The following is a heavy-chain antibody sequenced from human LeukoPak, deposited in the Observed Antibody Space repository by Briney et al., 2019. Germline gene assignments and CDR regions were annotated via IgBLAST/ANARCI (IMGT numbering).Heavy chain of an antibody. Sequence: GGSLRLSCAASGFTFSSYAMSWVRQAPGKGLEWVSAISGSGGSTYYADSVKGRFTISRDNSKNTLYLQMNSLRAEDTAAYYCAKREGITIFGVAKDYYYGMDVWGQGTTVTVSS. CDR3: AKREGITIFGVAKDYYYGMDV. CDR2: ISGSGGST. V-gene: IGHV3-23*01. D-gene: IGHD3-3*01. J-gene: IGHJ6*02. CDR1: GFTFSSYA.